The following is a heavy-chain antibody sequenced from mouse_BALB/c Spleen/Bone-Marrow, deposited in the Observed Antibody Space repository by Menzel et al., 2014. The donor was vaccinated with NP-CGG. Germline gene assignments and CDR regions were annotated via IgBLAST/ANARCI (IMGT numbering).Heavy chain of an antibody. V-gene: IGHV5-9*03. CDR2: ISSGGGNT. CDR1: GSTFSSYT. D-gene: IGHD3-1*01. CDR3: ARYGSGTFAY. J-gene: IGHJ3*01. Sequence: EVMLVESGGGLVKPGGSLKLSCAASGSTFSSYTMSWVRQTPEKRLEWVATISSGGGNTYYPDSVKGRFTISRDNAKNNLYLQMSSLRSEDTALYYCARYGSGTFAYWGQGTLVTVSA.